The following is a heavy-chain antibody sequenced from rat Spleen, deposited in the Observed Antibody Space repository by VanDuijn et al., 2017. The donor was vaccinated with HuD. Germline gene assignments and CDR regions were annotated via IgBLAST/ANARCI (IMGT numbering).Heavy chain of an antibody. CDR3: ARRHYGYTDYFDY. J-gene: IGHJ2*01. CDR2: ISSDGGRN. D-gene: IGHD1-9*01. V-gene: IGHV5-29*01. CDR1: GFTFSDYY. Sequence: EVQLVESDGGLVQPGRSLKLSCAASGFTFSDYYMAWVRQAPTKGLGWVATISSDGGRNCYRDAVKGRFTISRDNAKSTLSLQMDSLRSEDTATYYCARRHYGYTDYFDYWGQGVMVTVSS.